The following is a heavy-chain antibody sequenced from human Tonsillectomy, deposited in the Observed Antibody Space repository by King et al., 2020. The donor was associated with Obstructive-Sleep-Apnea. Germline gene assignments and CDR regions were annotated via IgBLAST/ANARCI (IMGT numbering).Heavy chain of an antibody. D-gene: IGHD5-12*01. CDR2: INPDTGDT. V-gene: IGHV1-2*02. CDR3: ARNSGYDFYFDF. Sequence: VQLVQSGAEVQKPGASVKVSCKASGYTFTGYYMHWVRQAPGQGLEWMGWINPDTGDTNFAQNFQGRVTMTRDTSISTAYMELSRLRSDDTAVYYCARNSGYDFYFDFWGQGTLATVSS. J-gene: IGHJ4*02. CDR1: GYTFTGYY.